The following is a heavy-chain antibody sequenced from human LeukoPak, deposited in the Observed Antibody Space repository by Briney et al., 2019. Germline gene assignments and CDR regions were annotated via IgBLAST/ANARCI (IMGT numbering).Heavy chain of an antibody. CDR3: ARDSGTTGEVKFDP. J-gene: IGHJ5*02. V-gene: IGHV4-38-2*02. CDR1: GYSISSGYY. Sequence: SETLSLTCTVSGYSISSGYYWGWIRQPPGKGLEWIGSIYHSGSTYYNSSLKSRVTISLDTSKNQFSLKLSSVTAADTAVYYCARDSGTTGEVKFDPWGQGTLVTVSS. CDR2: IYHSGST. D-gene: IGHD3-10*01.